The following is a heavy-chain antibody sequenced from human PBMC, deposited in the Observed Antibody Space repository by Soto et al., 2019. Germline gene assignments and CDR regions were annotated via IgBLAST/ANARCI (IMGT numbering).Heavy chain of an antibody. D-gene: IGHD3-3*01. V-gene: IGHV3-15*01. CDR3: TADHWS. CDR1: EYTFSDAW. Sequence: GGSLRLSCVVFEYTFSDAWMSWVRQAPGKGLDWVARINRKIDGETTDYAAPVEGRFTIARDYSKNTLYFQMSSLKIEATAVYFCTADHWSWGQGTLVTVSS. J-gene: IGHJ4*02. CDR2: INRKIDGETT.